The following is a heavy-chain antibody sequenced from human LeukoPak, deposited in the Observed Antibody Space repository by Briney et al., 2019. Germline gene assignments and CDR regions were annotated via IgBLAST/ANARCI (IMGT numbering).Heavy chain of an antibody. V-gene: IGHV4-61*01. CDR3: AREGAKGPRFGETHDAFDI. J-gene: IGHJ3*02. CDR1: GGSISSGSYY. D-gene: IGHD3-10*01. Sequence: SETLSLTCTVSGGSISSGSYYWSWIRQPPGKGLEWIGYIYYSGSTNYNPSLKSRVTISVDTSKNQFSLKLSSVTAADTAVYYCAREGAKGPRFGETHDAFDIWGQGTMVTVSS. CDR2: IYYSGST.